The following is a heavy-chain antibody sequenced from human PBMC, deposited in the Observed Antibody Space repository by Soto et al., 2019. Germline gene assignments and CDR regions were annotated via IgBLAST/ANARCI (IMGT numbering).Heavy chain of an antibody. CDR1: GGSISSYY. J-gene: IGHJ6*03. D-gene: IGHD2-2*01. CDR3: ARHPYQLIFKSSSLYYYYYMDV. Sequence: PSETLSLTCTVSGGSISSYYWSWIRQPPGKGLEWIGYIYYSGSTNYNPSLKSRVTISVDTSKNQFSLKLSSVTAADTAVYYCARHPYQLIFKSSSLYYYYYMDVWGKGTTVTVSS. V-gene: IGHV4-59*08. CDR2: IYYSGST.